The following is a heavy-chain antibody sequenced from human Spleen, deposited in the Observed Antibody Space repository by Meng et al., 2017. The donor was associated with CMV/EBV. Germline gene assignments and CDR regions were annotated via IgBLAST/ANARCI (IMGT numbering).Heavy chain of an antibody. Sequence: YGFTFSSYGIHWVSQYPGKGLEWVAFIRHDSTKKYYADSVKGRFTISRDNSENMVYLQMNTLRAEDTAVYYCARRYYGSGNNPIDYWGQGTLVTVSS. CDR3: ARRYYGSGNNPIDY. D-gene: IGHD3-10*01. CDR1: GFTFSSYG. V-gene: IGHV3-30*02. J-gene: IGHJ4*02. CDR2: IRHDSTKK.